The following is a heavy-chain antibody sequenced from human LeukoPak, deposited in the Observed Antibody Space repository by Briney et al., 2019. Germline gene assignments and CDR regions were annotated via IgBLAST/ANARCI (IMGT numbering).Heavy chain of an antibody. D-gene: IGHD3-16*01. CDR3: AKGYYDYVWGSYYFDY. CDR1: GFTFSSYA. V-gene: IGHV3-23*01. CDR2: ISGSGGST. Sequence: GGSLRLSCAASGFTFSSYAMSWVRQAPGKGLEWVSAISGSGGSTYYADSVKGRFTISRDNSRDTLYLQMNSLRAEDTAVYYCAKGYYDYVWGSYYFDYWGQGTLVTVSS. J-gene: IGHJ4*02.